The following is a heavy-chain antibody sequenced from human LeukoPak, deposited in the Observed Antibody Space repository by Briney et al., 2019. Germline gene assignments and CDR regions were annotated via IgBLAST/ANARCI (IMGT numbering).Heavy chain of an antibody. CDR1: GYKFTSYW. CDR2: IYPGDSDT. V-gene: IGHV5-51*01. Sequence: GESLKISCKASGYKFTSYWIGWVRQMPGKGLEWMGIIYPGDSDTRYSPSFQGQVTISADKSISTAYLQWSSLKASDTAMYYCARRPYCSSTSCYYYFDYWGQGTLVTVSS. D-gene: IGHD2-2*01. CDR3: ARRPYCSSTSCYYYFDY. J-gene: IGHJ4*02.